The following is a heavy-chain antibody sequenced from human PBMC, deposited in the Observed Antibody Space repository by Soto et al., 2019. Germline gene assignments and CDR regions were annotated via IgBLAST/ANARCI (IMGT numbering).Heavy chain of an antibody. CDR1: GYTFTSYG. D-gene: IGHD3-9*01. Sequence: ASVKVSCKASGYTFTSYGISWVRQAPGQGLEWMGWISAYNGNTNYAQKLQGRVTMTTDTSTSTAYMELRSLRSDDTAVYYCARLRYFDWLGDYYYYMDVPGKGISVTVS. CDR2: ISAYNGNT. V-gene: IGHV1-18*01. J-gene: IGHJ6*03. CDR3: ARLRYFDWLGDYYYYMDV.